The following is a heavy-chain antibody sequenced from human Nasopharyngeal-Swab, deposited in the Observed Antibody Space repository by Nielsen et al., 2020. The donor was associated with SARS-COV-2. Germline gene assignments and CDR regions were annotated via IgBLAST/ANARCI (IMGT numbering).Heavy chain of an antibody. CDR3: AKGGRSITIFGVAGSFDN. J-gene: IGHJ4*02. V-gene: IGHV3-23*01. Sequence: GSLRLSCAASGFTFSSYAMSWVRQAPGKGLEWVSVISGSGSGTYYADSVKGRFTISRDKSQNTLYLQMSSLRADDTAVYYCAKGGRSITIFGVAGSFDNWGQGTLVTVSS. D-gene: IGHD3-3*01. CDR1: GFTFSSYA. CDR2: ISGSGSGT.